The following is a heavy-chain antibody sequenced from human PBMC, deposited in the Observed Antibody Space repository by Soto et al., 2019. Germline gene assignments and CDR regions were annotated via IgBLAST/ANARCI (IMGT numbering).Heavy chain of an antibody. V-gene: IGHV1-18*01. Sequence: ASVKVSCKASGYTFTSYGISWVRQAPGQGLEWMGWISAYNGNTNYAQKLQGRVTMTTDTSTSTAYMELRSLRSDDTAVYYCARGPVDIVATIGYYFDYWGQGTPVTVSS. D-gene: IGHD5-12*01. J-gene: IGHJ4*02. CDR1: GYTFTSYG. CDR2: ISAYNGNT. CDR3: ARGPVDIVATIGYYFDY.